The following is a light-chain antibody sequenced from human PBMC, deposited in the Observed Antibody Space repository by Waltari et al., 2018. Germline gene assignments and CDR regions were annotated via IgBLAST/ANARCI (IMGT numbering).Light chain of an antibody. CDR1: KLGDLY. V-gene: IGLV3-1*01. CDR3: QAWDSSTSHVV. Sequence: SYELTQPPSVSVSPGQTASITCSGDKLGDLYACWYQQKPGQSPVLVIYQDTKRPSGIHERCSGSKSGNTATLTISGTQAMDEADYYCQAWDSSTSHVVFGGGTKLTVL. CDR2: QDT. J-gene: IGLJ2*01.